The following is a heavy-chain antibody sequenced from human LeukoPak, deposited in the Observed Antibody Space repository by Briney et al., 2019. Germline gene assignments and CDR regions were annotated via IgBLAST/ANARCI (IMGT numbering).Heavy chain of an antibody. CDR2: ISSSSSTM. CDR1: GFTFSSYS. Sequence: GGSLRLSCAASGFTFSSYSMNWVRQAPGKGLEWVSYISSSSSTMYYADSVKGRFTISRDNAKNSLYLQMNSLRAEDTAVYYCARDAPAGALDYWGQGTLVTVSS. J-gene: IGHJ4*02. CDR3: ARDAPAGALDY. V-gene: IGHV3-48*01. D-gene: IGHD1-26*01.